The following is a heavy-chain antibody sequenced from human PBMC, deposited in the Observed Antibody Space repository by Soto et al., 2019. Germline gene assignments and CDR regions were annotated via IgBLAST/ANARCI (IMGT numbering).Heavy chain of an antibody. Sequence: VSVKVCCKASGDTFSTYCIHWVRQAPGQRLEWMGWFNTGNGDTKYSQKFQGRVTMTTDTSTSTAYMELRSLRSDDTAVYYCARRGVIAVAGTCDYWGQGTLVTVSS. V-gene: IGHV1-3*04. CDR1: GDTFSTYC. D-gene: IGHD6-19*01. CDR3: ARRGVIAVAGTCDY. J-gene: IGHJ4*02. CDR2: FNTGNGDT.